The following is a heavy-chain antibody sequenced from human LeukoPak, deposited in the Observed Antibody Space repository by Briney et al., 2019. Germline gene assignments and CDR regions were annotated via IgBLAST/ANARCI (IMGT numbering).Heavy chain of an antibody. CDR1: GFTFSSFT. D-gene: IGHD1-26*01. CDR2: ISGGSAFI. V-gene: IGHV3-21*01. J-gene: IGHJ5*01. CDR3: ARDLGSGTYSGWFDS. Sequence: GGSLRLSCAASGFTFSSFTINWVRQAPGKGLEWVSSISGGSAFIYYADSVKGRFTVSRDNAKNSLFLEMDSLRAEDTAVYFCARDLGSGTYSGWFDSWGPGTLVTVSS.